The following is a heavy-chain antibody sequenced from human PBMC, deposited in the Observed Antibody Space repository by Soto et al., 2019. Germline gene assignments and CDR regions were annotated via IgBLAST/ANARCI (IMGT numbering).Heavy chain of an antibody. CDR3: ARHHTNLYYRYYIDV. Sequence: SETLSLTCTVSGDSISSSRYHWGWIRQPPGKGLEWIGTIYYSGNTYYNPSLKSRVTISVDTSKNQFALKVNSVIAADTAVYYCARHHTNLYYRYYIDVWGKGTTVTVSS. J-gene: IGHJ6*03. V-gene: IGHV4-39*01. CDR2: IYYSGNT. CDR1: GDSISSSRYH.